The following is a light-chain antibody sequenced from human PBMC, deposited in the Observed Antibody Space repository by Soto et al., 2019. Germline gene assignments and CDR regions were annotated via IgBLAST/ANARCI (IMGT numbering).Light chain of an antibody. Sequence: DIQMTQSPSTLSASVVDRVTITGRASQSISSWLSWYQQKPGKAPKLLIYKASSLESGVPSRFSGSGSGTEFTLTISSLQPDDFATYYCQQYNSYRTFGQGTKVDIK. CDR2: KAS. V-gene: IGKV1-5*03. J-gene: IGKJ1*01. CDR1: QSISSW. CDR3: QQYNSYRT.